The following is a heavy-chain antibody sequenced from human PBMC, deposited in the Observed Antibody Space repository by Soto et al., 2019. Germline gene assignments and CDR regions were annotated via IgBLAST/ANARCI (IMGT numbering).Heavy chain of an antibody. CDR1: GGSISSGGYY. J-gene: IGHJ6*02. V-gene: IGHV4-31*03. Sequence: PSETLSLTCTVSGGSISSGGYYWSWIRQHPGKGLEWIGYIYYSGSTYYNPSLKSRVTISVDTSKNQFSLKLSSVTAADTAVYYCARDRGFKVDALDVWGQGTTVTVSS. CDR3: ARDRGFKVDALDV. D-gene: IGHD1-26*01. CDR2: IYYSGST.